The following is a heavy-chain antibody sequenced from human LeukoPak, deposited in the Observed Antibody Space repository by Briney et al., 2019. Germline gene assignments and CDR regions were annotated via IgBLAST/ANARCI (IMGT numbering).Heavy chain of an antibody. Sequence: GESLKISCKGSGYSFTSYWIGWVRQMPGKGLEWMGRIDPSDSYTNYSPSFQGHVTISADKSISTAYLQWSSLKASDTAMYYCATSPPVVGDYANWFDPWGQGTLVTVSS. V-gene: IGHV5-10-1*01. CDR2: IDPSDSYT. D-gene: IGHD4-17*01. CDR1: GYSFTSYW. J-gene: IGHJ5*02. CDR3: ATSPPVVGDYANWFDP.